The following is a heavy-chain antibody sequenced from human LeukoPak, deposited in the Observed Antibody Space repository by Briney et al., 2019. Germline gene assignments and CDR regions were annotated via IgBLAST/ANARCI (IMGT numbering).Heavy chain of an antibody. Sequence: GGSLRLSCAASGFTFSDYYMSWIRQAPGKGLEWVSYISSSSSYTNYADSVKGRFTISRDNARNSLYLQMNSLRAEDTAVYYCARDNRIAAAPGPYYYYGMDVWGQGTTVTVSS. CDR2: ISSSSSYT. CDR1: GFTFSDYY. CDR3: ARDNRIAAAPGPYYYYGMDV. V-gene: IGHV3-11*06. J-gene: IGHJ6*02. D-gene: IGHD6-13*01.